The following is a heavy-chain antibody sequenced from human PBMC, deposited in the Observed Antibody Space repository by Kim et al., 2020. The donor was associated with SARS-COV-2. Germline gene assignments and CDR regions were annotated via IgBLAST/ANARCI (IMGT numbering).Heavy chain of an antibody. V-gene: IGHV3-13*01. CDR3: ARDIIKAQFGFDL. CDR2: IGTGGDT. CDR1: GFTLNNYD. D-gene: IGHD3-16*01. Sequence: GGSLRLSCSASGFTLNNYDMYWVRQGTGRGLEWVSVIGTGGDTYYPDSVKGRFTISRDNAMTSLFPQMNSLTAGDTAVYFCARDIIKAQFGFDLWGQGTVVTVSS. J-gene: IGHJ3*01.